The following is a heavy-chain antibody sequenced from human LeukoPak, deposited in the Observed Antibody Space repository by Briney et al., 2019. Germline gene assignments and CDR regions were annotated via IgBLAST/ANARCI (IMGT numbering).Heavy chain of an antibody. CDR2: IYYSGST. V-gene: IGHV4-59*01. Sequence: SETPSLTCTVSGGSISSYYWSWIRQPPGKGLEWIGYIYYSGSTNYNPSLKSRVTISVDTSKNQFSLKLSSVTAADTAVYYCARGDSFEAFDIWGQGTMVTVSS. D-gene: IGHD6-13*01. CDR3: ARGDSFEAFDI. J-gene: IGHJ3*02. CDR1: GGSISSYY.